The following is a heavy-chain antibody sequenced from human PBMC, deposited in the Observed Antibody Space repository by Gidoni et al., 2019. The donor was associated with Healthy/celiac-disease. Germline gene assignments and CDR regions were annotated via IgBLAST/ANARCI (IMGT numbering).Heavy chain of an antibody. CDR2: SSWNSGSI. J-gene: IGHJ4*02. Sequence: EVQLVESGGGLVQPGRSLRLSCASSGFTFDDYAMHWVRQAPGKGLEWVSGSSWNSGSIGYADSVKGRFTISRDNAKNSLYLQMNSLRAEDTALYYCAKDYGPTSSGSDYWGQGTLVTVSS. CDR3: AKDYGPTSSGSDY. CDR1: GFTFDDYA. V-gene: IGHV3-9*01. D-gene: IGHD6-19*01.